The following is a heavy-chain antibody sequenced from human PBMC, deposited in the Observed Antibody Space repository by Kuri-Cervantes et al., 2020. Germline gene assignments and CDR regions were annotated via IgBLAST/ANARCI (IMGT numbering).Heavy chain of an antibody. CDR1: GFTFSSYG. V-gene: IGHV3-33*08. Sequence: GESLKISCAASGFTFSSYGMHWVRQAPGKGLEWVAVIWYDGSNKYYADSVKGRFTISRDNSKNTLYLQMNSLRAEDTAVYYCAGDADYGDFTYFDYWGQGTLVTVSS. J-gene: IGHJ4*02. D-gene: IGHD4-17*01. CDR3: AGDADYGDFTYFDY. CDR2: IWYDGSNK.